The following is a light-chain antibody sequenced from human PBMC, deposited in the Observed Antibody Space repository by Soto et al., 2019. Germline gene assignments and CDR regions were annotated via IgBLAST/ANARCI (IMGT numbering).Light chain of an antibody. CDR2: NAV. Sequence: VLTQSPGTPSLSPGDRATLSCRASQSVSGTSLAWYLQKPGQAPRLLIYNAVSRAAGIPDRFSGSGSGTDFSLTINRLEPDDFAVYYCQLYGTSPLTFGQGTKVDIK. V-gene: IGKV3-20*01. J-gene: IGKJ1*01. CDR3: QLYGTSPLT. CDR1: QSVSGTS.